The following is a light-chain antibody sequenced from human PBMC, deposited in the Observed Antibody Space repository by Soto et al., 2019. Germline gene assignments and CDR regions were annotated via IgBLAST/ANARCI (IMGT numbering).Light chain of an antibody. J-gene: IGKJ1*01. CDR3: LQDINYPWT. Sequence: EIVMTQCPATLCVSPGGRATLCCRASQRVRSNLAWYQQKPGQAPRLLIYDASNRATGIPARFSGSGSGTDFTLAISSLQPEDSATYYCLQDINYPWTFGQGTKVDI. CDR2: DAS. V-gene: IGKV3D-15*01. CDR1: QRVRSN.